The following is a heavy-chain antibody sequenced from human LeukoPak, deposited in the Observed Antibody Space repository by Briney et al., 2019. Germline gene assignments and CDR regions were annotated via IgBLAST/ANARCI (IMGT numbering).Heavy chain of an antibody. D-gene: IGHD6-13*01. CDR1: GFTFSSYA. Sequence: GGSLRLSCAASGFTFSSYAMSWVRQAPGKGLEWVSSISGSGNRTYYADSVKGRFTISRDNSKNTLFLQMNSLRAEDTAVYYCASDSHSSSWYAYWGQGTLVTVSS. V-gene: IGHV3-23*01. J-gene: IGHJ4*02. CDR3: ASDSHSSSWYAY. CDR2: ISGSGNRT.